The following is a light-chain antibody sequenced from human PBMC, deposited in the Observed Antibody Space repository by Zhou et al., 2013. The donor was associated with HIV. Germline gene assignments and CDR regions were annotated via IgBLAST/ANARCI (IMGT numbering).Light chain of an antibody. CDR2: AAS. V-gene: IGKV1-33*01. J-gene: IGKJ3*01. CDR3: QQHDTLPLT. CDR1: QGISNS. Sequence: DIQMTQSPSSLSASVGDRVTITCRASQGISNSVAWYQLKPGKAPNLLIYAASTLESGVPSRFSGSGSGTDFTFTISSLQPEDIAVYYCQQHDTLPLTFGPGTKVDIK.